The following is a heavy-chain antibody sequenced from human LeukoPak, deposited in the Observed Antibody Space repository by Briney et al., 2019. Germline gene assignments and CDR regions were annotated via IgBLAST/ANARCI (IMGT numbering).Heavy chain of an antibody. D-gene: IGHD6-19*01. CDR1: GYTFTGYY. V-gene: IGHV1-2*04. CDR3: ARQWLSTQLDY. J-gene: IGHJ4*02. Sequence: ASVKVSCKASGYTFTGYYMHWVRQAPGQGLEWMGWINPNSGGTNYAQKFQDWVTMTRDASTSTAYMELSRLRSDDTAVYYCARQWLSTQLDYWGQGTLVTVSS. CDR2: INPNSGGT.